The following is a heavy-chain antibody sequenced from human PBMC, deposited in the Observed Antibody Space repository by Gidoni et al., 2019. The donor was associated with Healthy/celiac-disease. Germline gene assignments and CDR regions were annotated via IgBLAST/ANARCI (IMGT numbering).Heavy chain of an antibody. V-gene: IGHV1-3*01. CDR3: ARAPRTPGWYFDL. J-gene: IGHJ2*01. Sequence: QVQLVQSVAEVKKSGAAVKVSCKASGYTFTSYDMHWVRQATGQRREWLGWINAGNGNTTYSQQFQGRVTITRDTSASTAYMELSSLRSDDTAVSYFARAPRTPGWYFDLWGRGTLVTVSS. CDR2: INAGNGNT. CDR1: GYTFTSYD.